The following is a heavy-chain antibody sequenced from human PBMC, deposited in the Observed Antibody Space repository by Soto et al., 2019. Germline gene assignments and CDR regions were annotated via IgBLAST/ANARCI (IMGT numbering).Heavy chain of an antibody. J-gene: IGHJ6*02. Sequence: ASVKVSCKASGYTFTSYYMHWVGQAPGRGLEGMGIINPSGGSTSYAQKFQGRVTMTRDTSTSTVYMELSSLRSEDPAVYYCARAYCGGDCSLWYYYYGMDVWGQGTTVPVSS. V-gene: IGHV1-46*01. CDR2: INPSGGST. CDR1: GYTFTSYY. CDR3: ARAYCGGDCSLWYYYYGMDV. D-gene: IGHD2-21*02.